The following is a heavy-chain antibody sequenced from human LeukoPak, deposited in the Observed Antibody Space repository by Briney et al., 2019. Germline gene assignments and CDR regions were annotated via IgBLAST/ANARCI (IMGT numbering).Heavy chain of an antibody. D-gene: IGHD3-10*01. Sequence: GGSLRLSCAASGFTFTDYYMTWIRQAPGKGLEWVSYISSSGSTVYYADSVRGRVTISRDNAKNSLYLQMNSLRAEDTALYYCAKDIFTMVRGVVDYWGQGTLVTVSS. J-gene: IGHJ4*02. CDR2: ISSSGSTV. CDR3: AKDIFTMVRGVVDY. V-gene: IGHV3-11*01. CDR1: GFTFTDYY.